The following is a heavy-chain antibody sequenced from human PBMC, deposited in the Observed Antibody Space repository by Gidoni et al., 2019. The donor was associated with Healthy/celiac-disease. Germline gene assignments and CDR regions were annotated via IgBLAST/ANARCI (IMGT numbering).Heavy chain of an antibody. Sequence: VQLVESGGGVVQPGRSLRLSCAASGFTFSSNGMHWVRKAPGKGLEWVAVIWYDGSNKYYADSVKGRFTISRDKSKNTLYLQMNSLRAEDTAVYYCARELRFLEWLFPDYWGQGTLVTVSS. J-gene: IGHJ4*02. D-gene: IGHD3-3*01. V-gene: IGHV3-33*01. CDR3: ARELRFLEWLFPDY. CDR2: IWYDGSNK. CDR1: GFTFSSNG.